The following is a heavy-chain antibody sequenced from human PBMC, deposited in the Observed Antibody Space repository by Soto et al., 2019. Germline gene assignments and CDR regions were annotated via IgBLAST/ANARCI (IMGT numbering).Heavy chain of an antibody. J-gene: IGHJ6*03. CDR2: IYYSGST. Sequence: SETLSLTCTVSGGSISSGGYYWSWIRQHPGKGLEWIGYIYYSGSTYYNPSLKSRVTISVDTSKNQFSLKLSSVTAADTAVYYCARVGGYSGYATPVVYYYYYMDVWGKGTTVAVSS. CDR1: GGSISSGGYY. V-gene: IGHV4-31*03. CDR3: ARVGGYSGYATPVVYYYYYMDV. D-gene: IGHD5-12*01.